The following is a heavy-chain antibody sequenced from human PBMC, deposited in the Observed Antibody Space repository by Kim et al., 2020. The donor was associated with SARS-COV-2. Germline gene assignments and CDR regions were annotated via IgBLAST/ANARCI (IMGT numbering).Heavy chain of an antibody. J-gene: IGHJ3*02. Sequence: GGSLRLSCAASGFTFSSYGMHWVRQAPGKGLEWVAVIWYDGSNKYYADSVKGRFTISRDNSKNTLYLQMNSLRAEDTAVYYCASSSHYYYVDWMAFDIWGQGTMVTVSS. D-gene: IGHD3-10*02. CDR1: GFTFSSYG. CDR3: ASSSHYYYVDWMAFDI. CDR2: IWYDGSNK. V-gene: IGHV3-33*01.